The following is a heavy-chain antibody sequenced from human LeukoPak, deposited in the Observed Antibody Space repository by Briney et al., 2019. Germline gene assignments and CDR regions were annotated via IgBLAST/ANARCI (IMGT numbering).Heavy chain of an antibody. CDR3: AREGSRYDTPDY. CDR1: GYTFTSYG. CDR2: ISAYNGNT. D-gene: IGHD3-3*01. J-gene: IGHJ4*02. V-gene: IGHV1-18*01. Sequence: ASVKVSCKASGYTFTSYGISWVGQAPGQGLEWMGWISAYNGNTNYAQKLQGRVTMTTDTSTSTAYMELRSLRSDDTAVYCCAREGSRYDTPDYWGQGTLVTVSS.